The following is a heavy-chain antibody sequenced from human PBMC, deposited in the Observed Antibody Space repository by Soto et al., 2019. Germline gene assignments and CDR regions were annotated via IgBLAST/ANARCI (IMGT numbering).Heavy chain of an antibody. D-gene: IGHD6-25*01. CDR1: GFTFSGFD. J-gene: IGHJ3*01. Sequence: EVQLLESGGGLVQPGGSLGLSCAASGFTFSGFDMNWVRQTAGKGLEWVSTISGKGDDTYYADSVKGRFTISRDISKNTLYLQMNSLRVEDTAIYYCVKDPGQRLYRAFDLWGQGTVVTVSP. CDR2: ISGKGDDT. CDR3: VKDPGQRLYRAFDL. V-gene: IGHV3-23*01.